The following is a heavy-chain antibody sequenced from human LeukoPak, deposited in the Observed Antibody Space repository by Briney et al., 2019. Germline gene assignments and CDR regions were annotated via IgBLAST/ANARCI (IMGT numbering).Heavy chain of an antibody. CDR1: GGSISSYY. D-gene: IGHD5-24*01. J-gene: IGHJ4*02. CDR2: IYYSGST. V-gene: IGHV4-59*12. CDR3: ARDGYNYSFDY. Sequence: PSETLSLTCTVSGGSISSYYWSWIRQPPGKGLEWIGYIYYSGSTNYNPSLKSRVTISVDTSKNQFSLKLSSVTAADTAVYYCARDGYNYSFDYWGQGTLVTVSS.